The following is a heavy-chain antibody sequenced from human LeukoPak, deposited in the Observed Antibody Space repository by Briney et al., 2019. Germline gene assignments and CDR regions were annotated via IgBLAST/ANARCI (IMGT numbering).Heavy chain of an antibody. D-gene: IGHD1-7*01. Sequence: GRSLRLSCAASGFTFSSYGMHWVRQAPGKGLEWVAVIWYDGSNKYYADSVKGRFTISRDNSKNTLYLQMNSLRAEDTAVYYCARDQRNWNSPGDYWGQGTLVTVSS. CDR1: GFTFSSYG. CDR2: IWYDGSNK. V-gene: IGHV3-33*01. CDR3: ARDQRNWNSPGDY. J-gene: IGHJ4*02.